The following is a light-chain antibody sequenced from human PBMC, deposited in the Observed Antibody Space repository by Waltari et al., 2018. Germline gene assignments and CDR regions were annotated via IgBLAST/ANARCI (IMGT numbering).Light chain of an antibody. CDR1: QSLLHSSGNTF. J-gene: IGKJ1*01. CDR2: LVS. CDR3: MQARQTPWT. V-gene: IGKV2-28*01. Sequence: DIVMTQSPLSLSVTPGEPASISCRSSQSLLHSSGNTFLDWYLQKPGQSPQLLIYLVSNRASGVPDRFSGSGSGTDFTLKINIVGAEDVGVYFCMQARQTPWTFGQGTKVEIK.